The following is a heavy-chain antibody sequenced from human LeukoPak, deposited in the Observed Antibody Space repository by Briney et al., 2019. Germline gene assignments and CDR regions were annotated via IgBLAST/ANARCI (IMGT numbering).Heavy chain of an antibody. CDR3: ARGISRYYGMDV. V-gene: IGHV3-53*01. CDR1: GFTFSSDW. CDR2: IYSGGST. J-gene: IGHJ6*02. Sequence: GGSLRLSCAASGFTFSSDWMSWVRQAPGKGLEWVSVIYSGGSTYYADSVKGRFTISRDNSKNTLYLQMNSLRAEDTAVYYCARGISRYYGMDVWGQGTTVTVSS.